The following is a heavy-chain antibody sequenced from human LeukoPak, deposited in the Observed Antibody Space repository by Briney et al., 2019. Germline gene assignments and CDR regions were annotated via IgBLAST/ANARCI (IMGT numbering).Heavy chain of an antibody. CDR3: AKVGEWAYYFDY. D-gene: IGHD1-26*01. J-gene: IGHJ4*02. CDR1: GFTFSSYA. CDR2: ISGSGGST. V-gene: IGHV3-23*01. Sequence: PGGSLRLSCAAPGFTFSSYAMSWVRQAPGKGLEWVSAISGSGGSTYYADSVKGRFTISRDNSKNTLYLQMNSLRAEDTAVYYCAKVGEWAYYFDYWGQGTLVTVSS.